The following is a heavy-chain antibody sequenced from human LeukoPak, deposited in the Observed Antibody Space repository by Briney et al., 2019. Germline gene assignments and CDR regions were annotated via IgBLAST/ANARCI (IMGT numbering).Heavy chain of an antibody. CDR1: GGTFSSYA. CDR2: IIPIFGTA. V-gene: IGHV1-69*13. D-gene: IGHD3-10*01. Sequence: SVNVSCKASGGTFSSYAISWVRQAPGQGLEWMGGIIPIFGTANYAQKFQGRVTITADESTSTAYMELSSLRSEDTAVYYCARPKRSITMVRGTYYGMDVWGKGTTVTVSS. CDR3: ARPKRSITMVRGTYYGMDV. J-gene: IGHJ6*04.